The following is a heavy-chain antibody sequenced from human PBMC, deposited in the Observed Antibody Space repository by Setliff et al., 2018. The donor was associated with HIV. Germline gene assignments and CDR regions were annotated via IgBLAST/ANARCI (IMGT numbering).Heavy chain of an antibody. V-gene: IGHV3-23*01. Sequence: GGSLRLSCAASGFTFSSYAMSWVRQAPGKGLEWVSAISGSGGSTYYADSVKGRFTISRDNSKNTLYLQMSSLRSEDTAVYYCAVIKDGDYAFPFDYWGQGTLVTVSS. D-gene: IGHD4-17*01. CDR3: AVIKDGDYAFPFDY. J-gene: IGHJ4*02. CDR1: GFTFSSYA. CDR2: ISGSGGST.